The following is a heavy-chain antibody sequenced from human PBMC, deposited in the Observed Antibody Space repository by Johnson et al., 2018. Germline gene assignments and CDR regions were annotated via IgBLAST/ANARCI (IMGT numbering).Heavy chain of an antibody. V-gene: IGHV1-3*01. CDR3: AREGNGDHGMDV. Sequence: QVQLVQSGAEVQKXGASVQVSCKASGYTFSNYATHWVRQAPGQRPDWMGWINPDNGNKKYSRKFQARVTITRDASANTVYMDLGSLRSEDTAIYYCAREGNGDHGMDVWGQGTTVSVSS. CDR1: GYTFSNYA. D-gene: IGHD4-17*01. J-gene: IGHJ6*02. CDR2: INPDNGNK.